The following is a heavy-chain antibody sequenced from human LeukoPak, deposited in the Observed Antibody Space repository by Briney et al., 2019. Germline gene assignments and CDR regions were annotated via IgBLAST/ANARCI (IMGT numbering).Heavy chain of an antibody. CDR3: ARHLRRAARPGDY. CDR2: IYYSGST. Sequence: SETLSLTCTVSGGSISSSSYYWGWIRQPPGKGLEWIGSIYYSGSTYYNPSLKSRVTISVDTSKNQFSLKLSSVTAADTAVYYCARHLRRAARPGDYWGQGTLVTVSS. D-gene: IGHD6-6*01. J-gene: IGHJ4*02. CDR1: GGSISSSSYY. V-gene: IGHV4-39*01.